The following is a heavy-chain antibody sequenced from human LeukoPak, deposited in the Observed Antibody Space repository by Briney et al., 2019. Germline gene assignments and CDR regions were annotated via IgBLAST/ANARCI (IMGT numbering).Heavy chain of an antibody. J-gene: IGHJ4*02. V-gene: IGHV4-4*02. CDR3: AKTRDIQYDTSGYPFDY. Sequence: SGTLSLTCAVSGDSISSNNWWSWVRQPPGKGLEWIGEIFHTGSTNYNPSLKGRVTMSVDKSKNQFSLKLTSVTAADTAVYHCAKTRDIQYDTSGYPFDYWGQGTLVAVSS. D-gene: IGHD3-22*01. CDR1: GDSISSNNW. CDR2: IFHTGST.